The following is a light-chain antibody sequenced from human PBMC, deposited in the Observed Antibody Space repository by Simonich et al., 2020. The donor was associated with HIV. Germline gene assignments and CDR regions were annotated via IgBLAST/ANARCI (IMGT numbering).Light chain of an antibody. J-gene: IGKJ4*01. CDR2: WST. CDR1: QSVLYSSNNKNY. CDR3: QQYNNWPPMT. V-gene: IGKV4-1*01. Sequence: DIVMTQSPDSLNVSLGERATINCKSSQSVLYSSNNKNYLAWYQQKPGQPPKLLIYWSTTRESGVPDRVSGSGSGTDFTLTISSMQSEDFAVYYCQQYNNWPPMTFGGGTKVEIK.